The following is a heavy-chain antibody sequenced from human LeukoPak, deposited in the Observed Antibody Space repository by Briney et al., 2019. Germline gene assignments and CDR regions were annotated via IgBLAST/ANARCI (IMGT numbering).Heavy chain of an antibody. CDR3: ARLSATYCSSTSCYVDYYYYYMDV. CDR1: GFTFSSYW. Sequence: PGGSLRLSCAASGFTFSSYWMSWVRQAPGKGLEWVANIKQDGSEKYYVDSVKGRFTISRDNAKNSLYLQMNSLRAEDTAVYYCARLSATYCSSTSCYVDYYYYYMDVWGKGTTVTVSS. V-gene: IGHV3-7*01. CDR2: IKQDGSEK. D-gene: IGHD2-2*01. J-gene: IGHJ6*03.